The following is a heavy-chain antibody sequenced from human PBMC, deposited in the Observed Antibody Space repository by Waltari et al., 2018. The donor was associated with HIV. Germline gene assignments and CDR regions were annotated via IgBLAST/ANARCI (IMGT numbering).Heavy chain of an antibody. D-gene: IGHD4-17*01. J-gene: IGHJ6*02. CDR2: INRNSGVT. Sequence: QVQLVQSGAEVKKPGASVKVSCKASGYTFTDYYIYWVRQAPGQGLEWMGRINRNSGVTNDAQKFQGRVIMTRDTSISTAYMELSRLRSDDTAVYYCARVVNYGDNSVYYGMDVWGQGTTVTVSS. V-gene: IGHV1-2*06. CDR3: ARVVNYGDNSVYYGMDV. CDR1: GYTFTDYY.